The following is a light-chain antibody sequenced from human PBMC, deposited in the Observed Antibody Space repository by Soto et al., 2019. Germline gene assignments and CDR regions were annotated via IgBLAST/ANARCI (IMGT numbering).Light chain of an antibody. CDR2: STN. V-gene: IGLV8-61*01. CDR1: SGSVSTGYY. Sequence: QAVVTQEPSFSVSPGGTVTLTCGLNSGSVSTGYYPSWYQQTPGQAPRTLIYSTNTRSSGVPDRFSGSILGNKAALTITGAQADDESDYYCVLYMGSGIGVFGGGTKLTVL. CDR3: VLYMGSGIGV. J-gene: IGLJ3*02.